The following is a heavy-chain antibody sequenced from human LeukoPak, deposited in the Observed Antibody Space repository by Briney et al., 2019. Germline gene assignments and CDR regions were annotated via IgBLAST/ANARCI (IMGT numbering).Heavy chain of an antibody. CDR2: ISTGSNYI. J-gene: IGHJ4*02. Sequence: GGSLRLSCAASGFTFSTYNMNWVRRAPGKGLEWVSSISTGSNYIYYADSVKGRFTISRDNAKNSLYLQMNSLRVEDTAVYYCARVGSGYYLEYWGQGTLVTVSS. CDR1: GFTFSTYN. D-gene: IGHD3-22*01. V-gene: IGHV3-21*01. CDR3: ARVGSGYYLEY.